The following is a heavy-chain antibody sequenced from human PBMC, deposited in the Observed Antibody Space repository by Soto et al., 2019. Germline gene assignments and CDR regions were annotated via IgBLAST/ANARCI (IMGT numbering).Heavy chain of an antibody. D-gene: IGHD3-3*01. V-gene: IGHV3-13*01. Sequence: HPGGSLRLSCAASGFTFSSYDMHWVRQATGKGLEWVSAIGTAGDTYYPGSVKGRFTISRENAKNSLYLQMNSLRAGDTAVYYCARVPFYYDFWSGAKSRDYYYYMDVWGKGTTVTVSS. CDR3: ARVPFYYDFWSGAKSRDYYYYMDV. CDR2: IGTAGDT. J-gene: IGHJ6*03. CDR1: GFTFSSYD.